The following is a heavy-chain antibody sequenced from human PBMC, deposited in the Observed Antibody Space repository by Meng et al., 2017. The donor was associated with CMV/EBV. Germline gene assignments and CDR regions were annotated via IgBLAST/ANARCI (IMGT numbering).Heavy chain of an antibody. V-gene: IGHV3-53*01. CDR1: GFTVSSNY. D-gene: IGHD6-19*01. Sequence: ETLSLTCAASGFTVSSNYMSWVRQAPGKGLEWVSVIYSGGSTYYADSVKGRFTISRDNSKNTLYLQMNSLRAEDTAVYYCARVSASSGCYGYWGQGTLVTVSS. CDR3: ARVSASSGCYGY. J-gene: IGHJ4*02. CDR2: IYSGGST.